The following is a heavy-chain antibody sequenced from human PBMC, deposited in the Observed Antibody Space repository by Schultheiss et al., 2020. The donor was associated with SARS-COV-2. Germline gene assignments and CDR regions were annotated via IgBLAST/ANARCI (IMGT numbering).Heavy chain of an antibody. CDR2: ISSSGSTI. V-gene: IGHV3-48*02. Sequence: GGSLRLSCAASGFTFSRYNMNWVRQAPGKGLEWVSYISSSGSTIDYADSVKGRFTISRDNAKNSLYLQMNSLRDEDTAVYYCARDYDIVVVPTTIFSFDIWGQGTMVTVSS. D-gene: IGHD2-2*01. CDR3: ARDYDIVVVPTTIFSFDI. J-gene: IGHJ3*02. CDR1: GFTFSRYN.